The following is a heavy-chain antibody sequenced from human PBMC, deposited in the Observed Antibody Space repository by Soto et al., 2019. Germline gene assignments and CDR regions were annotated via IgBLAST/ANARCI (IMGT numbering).Heavy chain of an antibody. V-gene: IGHV4-34*01. Sequence: TSETLSLTCAVYGGYFSRYHWSWIRQPPGKGLEWIGEMNDKGNINYNPSLKSPVTISVDTSKNQFSLKLSSVTAADTAVYYCAREGGGYCSGGSCQVDYWGQGTLVTVSS. J-gene: IGHJ4*02. CDR1: GGYFSRYH. D-gene: IGHD2-15*01. CDR2: MNDKGNI. CDR3: AREGGGYCSGGSCQVDY.